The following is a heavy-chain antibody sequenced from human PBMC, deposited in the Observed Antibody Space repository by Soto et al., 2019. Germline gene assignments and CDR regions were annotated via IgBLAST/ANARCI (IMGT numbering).Heavy chain of an antibody. J-gene: IGHJ5*02. CDR1: GFTFSSYA. Sequence: GGSLRLSCAASGFTFSSYAMHWVRQAPGKGLEWVAVISYDGSNKYYADSVKGRFTISRDNSKNTLYLQMNSLRAEDTAVYYCARDRSPTAMDKRPPYNWFDPWGQGTLVTVSS. V-gene: IGHV3-30-3*01. CDR2: ISYDGSNK. CDR3: ARDRSPTAMDKRPPYNWFDP. D-gene: IGHD5-18*01.